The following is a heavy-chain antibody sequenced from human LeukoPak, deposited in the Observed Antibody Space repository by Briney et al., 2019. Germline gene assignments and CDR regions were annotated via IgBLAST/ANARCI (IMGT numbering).Heavy chain of an antibody. Sequence: GGSLRLSCAGSGFSFSSYGMHWVRQAPGKGLEWMAFIRSDGSNKYYADSVRGRFTISRDSSKSTLSLQMNSLRAEDTAIYYCATYRQVLLPFESWGQGTLVTVSS. V-gene: IGHV3-30*02. D-gene: IGHD2-8*02. CDR1: GFSFSSYG. CDR3: ATYRQVLLPFES. J-gene: IGHJ4*02. CDR2: IRSDGSNK.